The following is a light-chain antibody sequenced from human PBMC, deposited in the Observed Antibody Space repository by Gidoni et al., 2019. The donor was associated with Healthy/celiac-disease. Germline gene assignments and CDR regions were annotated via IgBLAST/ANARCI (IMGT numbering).Light chain of an antibody. V-gene: IGKV1-16*01. J-gene: IGKJ1*01. CDR3: QQYKSYPRT. CDR1: QGISNY. Sequence: DIPMTDSPSSLSASVGDRVTITCRASQGISNYLDWFQQKPGKATKALIYAASILQSGVPSMFSGSGSGTDFTLIISSLQPEDFATYYCQQYKSYPRTFGQGIKVEIK. CDR2: AAS.